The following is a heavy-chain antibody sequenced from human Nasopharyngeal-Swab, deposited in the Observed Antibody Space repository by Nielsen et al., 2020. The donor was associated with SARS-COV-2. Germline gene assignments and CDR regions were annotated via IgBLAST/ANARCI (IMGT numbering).Heavy chain of an antibody. Sequence: GESLKISCAASGFTFSSYSMNWVRQAPGKGLEWVSSISSSSSYIYYADSVKGRFTISRDNAKNSLYLQMNSPRAEDTAVYYCARETYGDRSYWGQGTLVTASS. D-gene: IGHD4-17*01. CDR3: ARETYGDRSY. CDR2: ISSSSSYI. J-gene: IGHJ4*02. CDR1: GFTFSSYS. V-gene: IGHV3-21*01.